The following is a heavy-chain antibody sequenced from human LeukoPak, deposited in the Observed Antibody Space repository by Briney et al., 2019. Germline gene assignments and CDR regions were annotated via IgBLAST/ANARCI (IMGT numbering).Heavy chain of an antibody. CDR2: ISYDGSNK. D-gene: IGHD6-13*01. V-gene: IGHV3-30-3*01. J-gene: IGHJ4*02. CDR3: ARETARIAAAGYFDY. Sequence: PGGSLRLSCAASGFTFSSYAMSWVRQAPGEGLEWVAVISYDGSNKYYADSVKGRFTISRDNSKNTLYLQMNSLRAEDTAVYYCARETARIAAAGYFDYWGQGTLVTVSS. CDR1: GFTFSSYA.